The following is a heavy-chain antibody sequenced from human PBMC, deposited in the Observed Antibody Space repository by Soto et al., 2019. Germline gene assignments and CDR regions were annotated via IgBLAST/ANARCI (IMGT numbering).Heavy chain of an antibody. CDR3: ARDSDTAGDAFDI. Sequence: QVQLVESGGGVVQPGRSLRLSCAASGFTFSSYAMHWVRQAPGKGLEWVAVISYDGSNKYYADSVKGRFTISRDNSKNTLYLQMNSLRAEDTAVYYCARDSDTAGDAFDIWGQGPMVTVSS. J-gene: IGHJ3*02. V-gene: IGHV3-30-3*01. D-gene: IGHD5-18*01. CDR2: ISYDGSNK. CDR1: GFTFSSYA.